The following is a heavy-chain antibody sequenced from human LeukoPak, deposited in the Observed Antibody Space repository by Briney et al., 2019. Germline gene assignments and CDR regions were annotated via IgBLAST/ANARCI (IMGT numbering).Heavy chain of an antibody. CDR3: ARARELPNPDSSGYTFDY. Sequence: SVKVSCKASGGTFSSYAISWVRQAPGQGLEWMGGIIPIFGTANYAQKFQGRVTITTDESTSTAYMELSSLRSEDTAVYYRARARELPNPDSSGYTFDYWGQGTLVTVSS. J-gene: IGHJ4*02. CDR2: IIPIFGTA. CDR1: GGTFSSYA. D-gene: IGHD3-22*01. V-gene: IGHV1-69*05.